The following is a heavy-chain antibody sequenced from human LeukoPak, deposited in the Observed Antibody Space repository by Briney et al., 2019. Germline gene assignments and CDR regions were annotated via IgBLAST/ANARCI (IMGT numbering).Heavy chain of an antibody. V-gene: IGHV1-2*02. D-gene: IGHD4-17*01. CDR1: GYTFTGYY. CDR3: ARGASGVYTVTTSWFDP. J-gene: IGHJ5*02. Sequence: ASVKVSCKASGYTFTGYYMHWVRQAPGQVLEWMGWINPNSGGTNYAQKFQGRVTMTRDTSISTAYMELSRLRSDDTAVYYCARGASGVYTVTTSWFDPWGQGTLVTVSS. CDR2: INPNSGGT.